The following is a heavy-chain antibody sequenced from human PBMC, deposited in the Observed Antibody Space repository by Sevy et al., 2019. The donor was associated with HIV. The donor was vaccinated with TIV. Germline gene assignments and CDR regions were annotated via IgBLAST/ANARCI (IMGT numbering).Heavy chain of an antibody. D-gene: IGHD2-8*01. Sequence: GGSLRLSCLASGFTLTNHNMNWVRKAPGKGLDFVSYINSDSSTINHADSVKGRFTIYRDNAKNSLYLQMNSLTDEDTALYYCVRGNGLDIWGQGTMVTVSS. CDR1: GFTLTNHN. CDR3: VRGNGLDI. CDR2: INSDSSTI. V-gene: IGHV3-48*02. J-gene: IGHJ3*02.